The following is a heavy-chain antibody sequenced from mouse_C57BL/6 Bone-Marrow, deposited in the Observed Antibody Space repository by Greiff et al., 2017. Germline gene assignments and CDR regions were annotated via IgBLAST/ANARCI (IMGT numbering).Heavy chain of an antibody. D-gene: IGHD1-2*01. J-gene: IGHJ4*01. CDR3: ARLRRPTYYAMDD. V-gene: IGHV5-17*01. Sequence: EVKVVESGGGLVKPGGSLKLSCAASGFTFSDYGMHWVRQAPEKGLEWVAYISSGSSTIYYADTVKGRFTISRDNAKNTLFLQRTSLRSEDTAMYYYARLRRPTYYAMDDWGKGTSVTVSS. CDR2: ISSGSSTI. CDR1: GFTFSDYG.